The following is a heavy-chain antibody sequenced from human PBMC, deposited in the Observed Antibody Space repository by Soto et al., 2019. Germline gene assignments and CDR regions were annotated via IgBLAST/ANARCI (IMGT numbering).Heavy chain of an antibody. CDR3: TTGGGGPHRLYAD. CDR1: GFTFSNAW. Sequence: EVQLVESGGDLVKPGGCLRLSCAASGFTFSNAWMSWVRQAPGKGPEWVGRIKSKTDGGAADYAVPVKDRFTISRDDSRNILFLQMTGLRSEDAAIYYCTTGGGGPHRLYADWGRGTLVTVSS. V-gene: IGHV3-15*01. J-gene: IGHJ4*02. CDR2: IKSKTDGGAA. D-gene: IGHD2-2*01.